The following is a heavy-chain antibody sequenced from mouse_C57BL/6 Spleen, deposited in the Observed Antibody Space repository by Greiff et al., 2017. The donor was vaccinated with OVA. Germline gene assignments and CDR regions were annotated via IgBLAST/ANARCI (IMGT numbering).Heavy chain of an antibody. V-gene: IGHV1-52*01. D-gene: IGHD2-1*01. Sequence: VQLQQPGAGLVRPGSSVKLSCKASGYTFTSYWMHWVKQRPIQGLEWIGNIDPSDSETHYNQKFKDKATLTVDKSSSTAYMQLSSLTSEDSAVYYCARDGNYLFAYWGQGTLVTVSA. J-gene: IGHJ3*01. CDR1: GYTFTSYW. CDR2: IDPSDSET. CDR3: ARDGNYLFAY.